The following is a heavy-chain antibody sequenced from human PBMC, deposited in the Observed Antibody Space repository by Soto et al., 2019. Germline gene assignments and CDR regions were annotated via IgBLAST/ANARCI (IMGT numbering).Heavy chain of an antibody. D-gene: IGHD3-10*01. CDR3: AREGHGSGSYVVAGMDV. CDR1: GFTFSSYA. J-gene: IGHJ6*02. CDR2: ISYDGSNK. Sequence: LSLTCAASGFTFSSYAMHWVRQAPGKGLEWVAVISYDGSNKYYADSVKGRFTISRDNSKNTLYLQMNSLRAEDTAVYYCAREGHGSGSYVVAGMDVWGQGTTVTVSS. V-gene: IGHV3-30-3*01.